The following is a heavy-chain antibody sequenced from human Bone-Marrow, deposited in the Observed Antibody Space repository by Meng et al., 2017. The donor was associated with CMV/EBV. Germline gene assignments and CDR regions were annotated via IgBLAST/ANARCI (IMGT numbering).Heavy chain of an antibody. V-gene: IGHV3-69-1*01. CDR3: AKRAACEY. D-gene: IGHD6-25*01. Sequence: GESLKISCAASGFTFSDSYMSWVRQAPGKGLEWVSYISSGSTIYYADSVKGRFTISRENSKKPLYLQMNSLRAEETAGYCCAKRAACEYWGQRTLVTVSS. J-gene: IGHJ4*02. CDR1: GFTFSDSY. CDR2: ISSGSTI.